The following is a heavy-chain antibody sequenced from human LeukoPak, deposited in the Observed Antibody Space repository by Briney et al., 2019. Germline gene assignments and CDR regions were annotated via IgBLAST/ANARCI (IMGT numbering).Heavy chain of an antibody. CDR2: FDPEDGET. Sequence: ASVKVSCKVSGYTLTELSMHWVRQAPGKGLEWMGGFDPEDGETINAQKFQGRVTMTEDTSTDTAYMELSSLRSEDTAVYYCATSIAAAGTLDIWGQGTMVTVSS. CDR1: GYTLTELS. CDR3: ATSIAAAGTLDI. J-gene: IGHJ3*02. V-gene: IGHV1-24*01. D-gene: IGHD6-13*01.